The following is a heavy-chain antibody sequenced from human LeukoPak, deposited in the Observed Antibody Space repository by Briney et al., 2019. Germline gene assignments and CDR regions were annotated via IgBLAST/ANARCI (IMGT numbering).Heavy chain of an antibody. CDR3: ARAHSSGWYGTHPFDY. Sequence: ESGPPLVKPTETLTLTCTVSGFSLSNARMGVSWIRQPPGKALEWLAHIFSNDEKSYSTSLKSRLTISKDTSKSQVVLTMTNMDPVDTATYYCARAHSSGWYGTHPFDYWGQGTLVTVSS. D-gene: IGHD6-19*01. CDR2: IFSNDEK. J-gene: IGHJ4*02. V-gene: IGHV2-26*01. CDR1: GFSLSNARMG.